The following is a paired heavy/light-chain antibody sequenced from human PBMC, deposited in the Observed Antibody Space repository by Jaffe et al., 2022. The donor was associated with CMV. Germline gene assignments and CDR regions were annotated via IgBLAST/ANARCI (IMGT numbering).Light chain of an antibody. CDR1: SSNIGGNY. V-gene: IGLV1-47*01. Sequence: QSVLTQPPSASGTPGQRVTISCSGSSSNIGGNYVYWYRQLPGTAPKLLIYKNSQRPSGVPDRFSGSKSGTSASLAISGLRSEDEADYYCATWDDSLSGYVFGTGTKVTVL. CDR3: ATWDDSLSGYV. J-gene: IGLJ1*01. CDR2: KNS.
Heavy chain of an antibody. Sequence: EVQLLESGGGLVQPGGSLRLSCAASGFTFSSYAMSWVRQAPGKGLEWVSVISDSGGRRYYADSVKGRFTISRDNSKNTLYVQMNSLRVEDTAVYYCAKDEGSGWADYYYYGMDVWGQGTTVTVSS. CDR1: GFTFSSYA. V-gene: IGHV3-23*01. D-gene: IGHD6-19*01. CDR3: AKDEGSGWADYYYYGMDV. CDR2: ISDSGGRR. J-gene: IGHJ6*02.